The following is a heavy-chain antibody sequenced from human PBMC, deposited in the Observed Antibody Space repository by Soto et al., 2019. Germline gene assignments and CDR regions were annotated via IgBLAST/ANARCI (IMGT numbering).Heavy chain of an antibody. J-gene: IGHJ4*02. Sequence: PSETLSLTCAVYGGSFSGYYCSWIRQPPGKGLEWIGEINHSGSTNYNPSLKSRVTISVDTSKNQFSLKLSSVTAADTAVYYCARGGRYSGYRGDYWGQGTLVTVSS. V-gene: IGHV4-34*01. CDR1: GGSFSGYY. CDR3: ARGGRYSGYRGDY. D-gene: IGHD5-12*01. CDR2: INHSGST.